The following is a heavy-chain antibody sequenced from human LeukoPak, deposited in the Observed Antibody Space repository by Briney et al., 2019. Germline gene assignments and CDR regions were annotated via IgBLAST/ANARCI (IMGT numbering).Heavy chain of an antibody. J-gene: IGHJ5*02. CDR3: AREEYDYVWGSYRPNWFDP. CDR1: GGSISSYY. V-gene: IGHV4-4*07. D-gene: IGHD3-16*02. CDR2: IYTSGST. Sequence: SETLSLTCTVSGGSISSYYWSWSRQPAGKGLEWIGRIYTSGSTNYNPSLKSRVTMSVDTSKNQISLKLRSVTAADTAVYYCAREEYDYVWGSYRPNWFDPWGQGTLVTVSS.